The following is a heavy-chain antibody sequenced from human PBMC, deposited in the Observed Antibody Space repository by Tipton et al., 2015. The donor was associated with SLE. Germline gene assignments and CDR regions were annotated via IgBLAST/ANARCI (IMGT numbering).Heavy chain of an antibody. V-gene: IGHV4-34*01. CDR2: ITHSGST. CDR1: GGSFSGYY. D-gene: IGHD3-22*01. Sequence: TLSLTYAVYGGSFSGYYWSWIRQPPGKGLEWIGEITHSGSTNYNPSLKSRVTISVDTSKNQFSLKLSSVTAADTAVYYCARGDMIVDYWGQGTLVTVSS. J-gene: IGHJ4*02. CDR3: ARGDMIVDY.